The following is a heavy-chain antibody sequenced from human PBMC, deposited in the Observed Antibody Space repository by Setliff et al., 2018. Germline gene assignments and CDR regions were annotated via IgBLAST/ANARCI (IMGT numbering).Heavy chain of an antibody. V-gene: IGHV3-21*01. J-gene: IGHJ4*02. CDR3: ARTCSGSGCYAGLES. D-gene: IGHD2-15*01. CDR2: ISDSSIYI. CDR1: GFTFSIYA. Sequence: PGGSLRLSCAASGFTFSIYAMHWVRQAPGKGLEWVSSISDSSIYIYYVDSVKGRFTISRDNSKNTLYLQMNSLRPEDTAVYYCARTCSGSGCYAGLESWGQGTPVTVSS.